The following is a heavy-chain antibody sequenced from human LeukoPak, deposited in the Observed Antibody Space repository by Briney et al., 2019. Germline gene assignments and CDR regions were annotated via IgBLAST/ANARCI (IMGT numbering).Heavy chain of an antibody. CDR1: ASTFSSYS. CDR2: IGGSSSDI. Sequence: PGGSLRLSCAGSASTFSSYSMNWVRQAPGKGLEWVSSIGGSSSDIYYAASVKGRFTISRDNAKNSLYLQMKSLRAEDTAVYYCARRGFHDYSGFDYRGQGTLVTVSS. D-gene: IGHD1-26*01. V-gene: IGHV3-21*01. CDR3: ARRGFHDYSGFDY. J-gene: IGHJ4*02.